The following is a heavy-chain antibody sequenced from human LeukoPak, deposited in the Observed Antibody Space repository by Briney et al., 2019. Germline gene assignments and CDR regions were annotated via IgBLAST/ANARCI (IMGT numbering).Heavy chain of an antibody. CDR2: ISGSGGST. Sequence: PGGSLRLSCAASGFTFSSYALSWVRQAAGKGLEWVSGISGSGGSTYYADSVKGRFTISRDNSKNTLYLQMNSLRAEDTAVYYCAKHGGYSYGGGYYFDYWGQGTLVTLSS. CDR1: GFTFSSYA. J-gene: IGHJ4*02. CDR3: AKHGGYSYGGGYYFDY. D-gene: IGHD5-18*01. V-gene: IGHV3-23*01.